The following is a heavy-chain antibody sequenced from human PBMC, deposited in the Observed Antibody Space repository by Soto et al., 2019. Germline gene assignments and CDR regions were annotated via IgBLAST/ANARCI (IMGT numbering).Heavy chain of an antibody. CDR1: GFTFSSYA. D-gene: IGHD4-17*01. CDR3: ICREDYGAHLWFDP. V-gene: IGHV3-23*01. J-gene: IGHJ5*02. Sequence: GGSLRLSCAASGFTFSSYAMSWVRQAPGKGLEWVSAISGSGGSTYYAGSVKGRFTVSRDDSENTGYLQMSSLQTEDTAMYYCICREDYGAHLWFDPWGQGTLVNVS. CDR2: ISGSGGST.